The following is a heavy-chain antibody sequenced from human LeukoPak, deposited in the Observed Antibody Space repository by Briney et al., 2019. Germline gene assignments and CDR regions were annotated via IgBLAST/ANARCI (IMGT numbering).Heavy chain of an antibody. CDR3: ASYNYYDSSGYYGRVY. CDR2: IKQDGTEK. Sequence: SGGSLRLSCAASGFTFSSNWMSWVRQAPGKGLEWVANIKQDGTEKYYVDSVKGRFTISRDNAKNSLYLQMNSLRAEDTAVYYCASYNYYDSSGYYGRVYWGQGTLVTVSS. CDR1: GFTFSSNW. J-gene: IGHJ4*02. D-gene: IGHD3-22*01. V-gene: IGHV3-7*01.